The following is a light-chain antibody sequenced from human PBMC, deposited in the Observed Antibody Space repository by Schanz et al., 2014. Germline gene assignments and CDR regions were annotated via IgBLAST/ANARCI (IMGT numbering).Light chain of an antibody. Sequence: QSVLTQPRSVSGSPGQSVTISCTGTSSDVGGYNYVSWYQQHPGKAPKLMIYDVSNRPSGVSNRFSGSKSGNTASLTVSGLQAEDEADYYCSSYAGSNKFLVFGGGTKVTVL. J-gene: IGLJ2*01. CDR1: SSDVGGYNY. CDR2: DVS. V-gene: IGLV2-8*01. CDR3: SSYAGSNKFLV.